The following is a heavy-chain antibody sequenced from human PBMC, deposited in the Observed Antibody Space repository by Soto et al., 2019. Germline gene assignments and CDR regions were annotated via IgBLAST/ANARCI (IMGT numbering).Heavy chain of an antibody. CDR3: ARRQISPPTRGAASARGGMDV. Sequence: VQLVESGGGLVQPGGSLRLSCAVAGFTFSNHWMHWVRQAPGKGLEWVAVIWNDGNGYYYANSVKGRFTISRDNSKNTLYLQMSSLTAEDTAVYYCARRQISPPTRGAASARGGMDVWGQGTTVTVSS. D-gene: IGHD6-13*01. V-gene: IGHV3-33*08. J-gene: IGHJ6*02. CDR2: IWNDGNGY. CDR1: GFTFSNHW.